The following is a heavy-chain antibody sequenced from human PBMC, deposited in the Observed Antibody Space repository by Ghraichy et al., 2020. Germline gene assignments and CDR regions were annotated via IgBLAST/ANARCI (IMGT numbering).Heavy chain of an antibody. D-gene: IGHD4-17*01. Sequence: SETLSLTCAVYGGSSSVYYWSWFRQLPGKRLEWLGEITHSGYTNYTPSLTSRVTISVDTSKNQFSLKLSSVTAAAAAVYYCASVIGDYAVGEGSWGQGTPVPVSS. V-gene: IGHV4-34*01. CDR3: ASVIGDYAVGEGS. J-gene: IGHJ5*02. CDR1: GGSSSVYY. CDR2: ITHSGYT.